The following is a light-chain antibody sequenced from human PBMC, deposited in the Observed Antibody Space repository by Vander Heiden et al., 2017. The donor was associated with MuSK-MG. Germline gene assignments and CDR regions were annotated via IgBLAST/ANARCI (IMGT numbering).Light chain of an antibody. CDR1: QSISGY. CDR3: QRSDSNAQT. V-gene: IGKV1-39*01. Sequence: DGQMTQSPSSLSASVGDTVTIACRASQSISGYLHWSQQTPGKAPKLLLHTVSNLQSAVPSTFRAPGPATDFTLTMSVLNPEDLTTSSSQRSDSNAQTFGQGTRVEIK. CDR2: TVS. J-gene: IGKJ1*01.